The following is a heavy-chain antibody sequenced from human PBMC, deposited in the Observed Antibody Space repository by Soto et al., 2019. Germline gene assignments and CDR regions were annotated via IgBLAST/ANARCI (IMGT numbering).Heavy chain of an antibody. CDR3: ARHNPIPDSSGWYGWFDP. Sequence: SETLSLTCTVSGGSISSSSNYWGWIRQPPGKGLEWIGSIYYSGSTYYNPSLKSRVTISVDTSKNQFSLKLSSVTAADTAVYHCARHNPIPDSSGWYGWFDPWGQGTLVT. D-gene: IGHD6-19*01. V-gene: IGHV4-39*01. CDR2: IYYSGST. J-gene: IGHJ5*02. CDR1: GGSISSSSNY.